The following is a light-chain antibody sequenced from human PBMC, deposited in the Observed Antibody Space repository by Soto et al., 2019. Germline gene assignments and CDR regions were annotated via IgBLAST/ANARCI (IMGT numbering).Light chain of an antibody. J-gene: IGKJ2*01. V-gene: IGKV1-33*01. CDR2: DAS. CDR1: QDISIY. CDR3: QQYANLPRT. Sequence: IQMTQSPSSLSASVGDRVTITCQASQDISIYLHWYQHKPGKAPNLLIYDASTLEIGVPSRFRGSGSGTNFTFTINSLQAEDVATYYCQQYANLPRTFGQGTSLDI.